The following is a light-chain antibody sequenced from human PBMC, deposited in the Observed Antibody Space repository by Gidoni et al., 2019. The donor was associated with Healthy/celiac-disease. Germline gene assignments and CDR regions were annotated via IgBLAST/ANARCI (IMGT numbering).Light chain of an antibody. CDR1: QSVSSN. V-gene: IGKV3-15*01. Sequence: EIVMTQSPATQSVSPGERATLSCRASQSVSSNLAWYQQKPGQAPRLLIYGASTRATGIPARFSGSGSGTEFTLTIRRLQSEDFAVYYCQQYHNWPPWTFGQGTKVEIK. J-gene: IGKJ1*01. CDR2: GAS. CDR3: QQYHNWPPWT.